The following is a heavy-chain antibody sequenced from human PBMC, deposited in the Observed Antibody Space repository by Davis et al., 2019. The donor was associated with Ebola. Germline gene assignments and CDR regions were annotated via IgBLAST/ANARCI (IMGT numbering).Heavy chain of an antibody. D-gene: IGHD4-23*01. CDR3: ARVPFGGPEYYFDY. CDR1: GGSISSYY. Sequence: MPSETLSLTCTVSGGSISSYYWGWIRQPPGKGLEWIGYIYYSGSTNYNPSLKSRVTISVDTSKNQFSLKLSSVTAADTAVYYCARVPFGGPEYYFDYWGQGTLVTVSS. J-gene: IGHJ4*02. V-gene: IGHV4-59*01. CDR2: IYYSGST.